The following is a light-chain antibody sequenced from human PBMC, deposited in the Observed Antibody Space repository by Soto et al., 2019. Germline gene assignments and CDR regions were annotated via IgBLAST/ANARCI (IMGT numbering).Light chain of an antibody. Sequence: EIVLTQSPGTLSLSPGERATLSCRASQSVPKDYLAWYQHKPGQAPRLLIHAASSRATGIPDRFSGSGSGTDFTLTISRLEPEDFAVYYCQQCSISPLTFGGGTKVEIK. CDR1: QSVPKDY. CDR2: AAS. V-gene: IGKV3-20*01. J-gene: IGKJ4*01. CDR3: QQCSISPLT.